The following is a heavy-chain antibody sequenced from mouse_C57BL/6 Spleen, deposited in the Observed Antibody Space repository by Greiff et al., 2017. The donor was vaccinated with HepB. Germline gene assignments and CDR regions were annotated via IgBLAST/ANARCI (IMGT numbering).Heavy chain of an antibody. CDR3: ARDGTVVATRYFDV. CDR1: GYTFTEYT. V-gene: IGHV1-62-2*01. CDR2: FYPGSGSI. D-gene: IGHD1-1*01. J-gene: IGHJ1*03. Sequence: VMLVESGAELVKPGASVKLSCKASGYTFTEYTIHWVKQRSGQGLEWIGWFYPGSGSIKYNEKFKDKATLTADKSSSTVYMELSRLTSEDSAVYCCARDGTVVATRYFDVWGTGTTVTVSS.